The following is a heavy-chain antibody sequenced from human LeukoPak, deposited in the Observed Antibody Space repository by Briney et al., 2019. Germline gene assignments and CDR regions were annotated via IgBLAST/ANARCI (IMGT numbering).Heavy chain of an antibody. Sequence: GASLRLSCAASGFTFSSYAMHWVRQAPGKGLEYVSAISSNGGSTYYANSVKGRFTISRDNSKNTLYLQMGSLRAEDMAVYYCARDSDSGSYDYWGQGTLVTVSS. D-gene: IGHD1-26*01. CDR3: ARDSDSGSYDY. CDR1: GFTFSSYA. CDR2: ISSNGGST. V-gene: IGHV3-64*01. J-gene: IGHJ4*02.